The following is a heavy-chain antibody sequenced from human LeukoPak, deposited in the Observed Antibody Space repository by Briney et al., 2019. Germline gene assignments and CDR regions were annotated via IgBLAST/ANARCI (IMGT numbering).Heavy chain of an antibody. D-gene: IGHD2-15*01. Sequence: PGGSLRLSCAASGITFSNYWMSWVRQAPGKGLEWVANIKKDGSEKYYVDSVKGRFTISRDNAKNSLYLQMNSPRAEDTAVYYCATIYCSGGSCYYFDYWGQGTLVTVSS. CDR1: GITFSNYW. J-gene: IGHJ4*02. CDR3: ATIYCSGGSCYYFDY. V-gene: IGHV3-7*03. CDR2: IKKDGSEK.